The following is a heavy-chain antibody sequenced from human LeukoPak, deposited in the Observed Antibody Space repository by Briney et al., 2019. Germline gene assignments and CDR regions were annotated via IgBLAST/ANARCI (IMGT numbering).Heavy chain of an antibody. CDR1: GYTFTSNY. CDR3: ARDQEGFDY. V-gene: IGHV1-46*01. Sequence: ASVKVSCKASGYTFTSNYIHWVRQAPGQGLEWMGMIYPRDGSTSYAQKFQGRVTVTRDTSTSTVHMELSGLRSEDTAVYYCARDQEGFDYGGQGTLVTVSS. CDR2: IYPRDGST. J-gene: IGHJ4*02.